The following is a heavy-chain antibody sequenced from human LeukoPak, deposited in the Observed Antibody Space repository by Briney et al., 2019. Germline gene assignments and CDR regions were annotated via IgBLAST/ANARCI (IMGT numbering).Heavy chain of an antibody. CDR3: ARGDGAGYFDY. J-gene: IGHJ4*02. D-gene: IGHD1-26*01. CDR1: GFTFSSYN. V-gene: IGHV3-48*01. Sequence: PGGSLRLSCAASGFTFSSYNMNRVRQAPGKGLEWVSYISSSSSTIYYADSVKGRFTISRDNAKNSLYLQMNSLRAEDTAVYYCARGDGAGYFDYWGQGTLVTVSS. CDR2: ISSSSSTI.